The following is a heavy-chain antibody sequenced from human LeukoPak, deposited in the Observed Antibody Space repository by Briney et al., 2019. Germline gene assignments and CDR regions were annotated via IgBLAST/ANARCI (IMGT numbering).Heavy chain of an antibody. CDR3: ARVSDYSNYFDY. CDR1: GFSFSSNG. V-gene: IGHV3-33*01. CDR2: IWYDGSNK. D-gene: IGHD4-11*01. J-gene: IGHJ4*02. Sequence: GGSLRLSCAASGFSFSSNGMHWVRQAPGKGLEWVAVIWYDGSNKYYADSVKGRFTISRDNSKNTLYLQMNSLRAEDTAVYYCARVSDYSNYFDYWGQGTLVTVSS.